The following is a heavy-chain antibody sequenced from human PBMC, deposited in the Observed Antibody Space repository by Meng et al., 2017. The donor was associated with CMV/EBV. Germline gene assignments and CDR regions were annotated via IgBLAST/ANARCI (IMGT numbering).Heavy chain of an antibody. CDR2: INHSGST. V-gene: IGHV4-34*01. J-gene: IGHJ4*02. CDR3: ARGQRWLQPIDY. D-gene: IGHD5-24*01. Sequence: WAVYGGSFSGSYWSWIRQPPGKGLEWIGEINHSGSTNYNPSLKSRVTISVDTSKNQFSLKLSSVTAADTAVYYCARGQRWLQPIDYWGQGTLVTVSS. CDR1: GGSFSGSY.